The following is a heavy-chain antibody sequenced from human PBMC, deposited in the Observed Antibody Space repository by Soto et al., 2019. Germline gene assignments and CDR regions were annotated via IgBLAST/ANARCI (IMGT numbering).Heavy chain of an antibody. D-gene: IGHD3-10*01. Sequence: SSETLSLTCTVSGGSISNGGYYWSWIRQPPGQGLEWIGYMYDTRSANYNPSLKSRVTMSVDTSASQFSLKLRSVTAADTAVYYCVRDSKWGSGRFDPWGQGTLVTVSS. CDR2: MYDTRSA. CDR3: VRDSKWGSGRFDP. CDR1: GGSISNGGYY. J-gene: IGHJ5*02. V-gene: IGHV4-61*08.